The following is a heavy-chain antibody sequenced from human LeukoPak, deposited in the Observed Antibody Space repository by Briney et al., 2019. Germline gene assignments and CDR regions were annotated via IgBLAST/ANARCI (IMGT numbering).Heavy chain of an antibody. CDR1: GFTFSSNY. CDR2: IYSGDTI. V-gene: IGHV3-53*01. J-gene: IGHJ4*02. CDR3: ARDVPTYGRHLRY. Sequence: GGSLRLSCAASGFTFSSNYMSWVRQAPGKGLEWVSVIYSGDTIYNADSVKGRFTISRDNSKNTLYIQMNSLRAEDTAVYYCARDVPTYGRHLRYWGQGTLVTVSS. D-gene: IGHD3-10*01.